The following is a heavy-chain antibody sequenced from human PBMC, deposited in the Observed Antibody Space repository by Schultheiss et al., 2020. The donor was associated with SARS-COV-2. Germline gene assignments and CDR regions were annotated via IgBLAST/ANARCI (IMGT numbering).Heavy chain of an antibody. D-gene: IGHD6-19*01. CDR1: GFTFSSYG. CDR2: IWYDGSNK. CDR3: ARAPSESIAVAGTFDY. V-gene: IGHV3-33*01. Sequence: GESLKISCAASGFTFSSYGMHWVRQAPGKGLEWVAVIWYDGSNKYYADSVKGRFTISRDNSKNTLYLQMNSLRAEDTAVYYCARAPSESIAVAGTFDYWGQGTLVTVSS. J-gene: IGHJ4*02.